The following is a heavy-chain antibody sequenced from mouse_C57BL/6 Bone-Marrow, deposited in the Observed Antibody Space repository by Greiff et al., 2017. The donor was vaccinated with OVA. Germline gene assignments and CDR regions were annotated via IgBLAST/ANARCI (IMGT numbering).Heavy chain of an antibody. CDR1: GFTFSSYG. CDR3: ARRDGYGGEDY. J-gene: IGHJ4*01. CDR2: ISSGGSYT. V-gene: IGHV5-6*02. Sequence: EVKLMESGGDLVKPGGSLKLSCAASGFTFSSYGMSWVRQTPDKRLEWVATISSGGSYTYYPDSVKGRFTISRDNAKNTLYLQMSRLKSEDTAMYYCARRDGYGGEDYWGQGTSVTVSS. D-gene: IGHD2-2*01.